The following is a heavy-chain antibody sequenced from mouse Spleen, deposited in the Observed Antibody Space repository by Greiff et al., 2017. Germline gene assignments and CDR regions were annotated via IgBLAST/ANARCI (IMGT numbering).Heavy chain of an antibody. V-gene: IGHV1-9*01. CDR2: ILPGSGST. CDR3: ARFGDYYGSSYPHYYAMDY. Sequence: VQLQQSGAELMKPGASVKLSCKATGYTFTGYWIEWVKQRPGHGLEWIGEILPGSGSTNYNEKFKGKATFTADTSSNTAYMQLSSLTTEDSAIYYCARFGDYYGSSYPHYYAMDYWGQGTSGTVSS. J-gene: IGHJ4*01. CDR1: GYTFTGYW. D-gene: IGHD1-1*01.